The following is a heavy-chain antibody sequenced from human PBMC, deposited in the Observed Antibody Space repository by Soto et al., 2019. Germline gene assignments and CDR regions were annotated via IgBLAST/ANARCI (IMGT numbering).Heavy chain of an antibody. V-gene: IGHV5-51*01. Sequence: GESLKISCKGSGYNFTNSWIGWVRQMPGKGLECLGIIYPDDSDTRYSPSLQGQVTISADKSISTAYLQWSSLKASDTAMYYCARRSFGSSYLRKDFYYGMDVWGQGTTVTVSS. D-gene: IGHD2-15*01. CDR2: IYPDDSDT. J-gene: IGHJ6*02. CDR3: ARRSFGSSYLRKDFYYGMDV. CDR1: GYNFTNSW.